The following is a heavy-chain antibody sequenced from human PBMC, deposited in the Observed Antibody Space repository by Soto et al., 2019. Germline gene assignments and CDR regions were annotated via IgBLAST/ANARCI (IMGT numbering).Heavy chain of an antibody. CDR1: GFTFSGSA. J-gene: IGHJ5*02. Sequence: LRLSCAASGFTFSGSAMSWVRQAPGKGLEWVSGISTGGGSTDYADSVKGRFTISRGNSKNTLYLQMSSLRAEDTAVYHCARNVLRGYCSSSSCPFDPWGQGTLVTVSS. V-gene: IGHV3-23*01. CDR3: ARNVLRGYCSSSSCPFDP. D-gene: IGHD2-2*01. CDR2: ISTGGGST.